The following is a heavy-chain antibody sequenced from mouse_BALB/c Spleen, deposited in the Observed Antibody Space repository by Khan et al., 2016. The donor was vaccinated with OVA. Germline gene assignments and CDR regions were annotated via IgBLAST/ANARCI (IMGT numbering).Heavy chain of an antibody. V-gene: IGHV1S29*02. D-gene: IGHD1-2*01. CDR2: IFPNNGGT. CDR3: ARSGYGSFGY. Sequence: VQLQQSGPELVKPGASVKISCKASGYTFTDFNLDWVKQSHGKSLEWIGYIFPNNGGTGYNQKFKTKATLTVDNFSRTAYMELRSLTSEDSAVYYGARSGYGSFGYWGQGTLVTVSS. CDR1: GYTFTDFN. J-gene: IGHJ3*01.